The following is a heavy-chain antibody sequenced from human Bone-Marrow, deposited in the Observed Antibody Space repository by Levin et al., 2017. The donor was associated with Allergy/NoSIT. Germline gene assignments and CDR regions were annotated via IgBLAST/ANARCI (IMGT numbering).Heavy chain of an antibody. CDR3: ARDAGMAVSGMDF. J-gene: IGHJ4*02. CDR1: GFTFRNYG. V-gene: IGHV3-30*03. Sequence: SCEASGFTFRNYGMHWVRQAPGKGLEWVSMTSYDGSQKFYADSVRGRFTISRDNSKNTLFLQMDGLRFDDTAVYYCARDAGMAVSGMDFWGQGSLVTVSS. D-gene: IGHD6-19*01. CDR2: TSYDGSQK.